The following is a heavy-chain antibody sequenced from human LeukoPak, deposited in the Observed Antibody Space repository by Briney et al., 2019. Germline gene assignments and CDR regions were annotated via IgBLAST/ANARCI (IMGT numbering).Heavy chain of an antibody. CDR1: GYTFTSYA. CDR2: INAGNGNT. Sequence: ASVKVSCKASGYTFTSYAMHWVRQAPGQRLEWMGWINAGNGNTKYSQKFQGRVTITRDTSASTAYMELSSLRSEDTAVYYCARGAGGLRYFDWLMAGDYFDYWGQGTLVTVSS. J-gene: IGHJ4*02. V-gene: IGHV1-3*01. CDR3: ARGAGGLRYFDWLMAGDYFDY. D-gene: IGHD3-9*01.